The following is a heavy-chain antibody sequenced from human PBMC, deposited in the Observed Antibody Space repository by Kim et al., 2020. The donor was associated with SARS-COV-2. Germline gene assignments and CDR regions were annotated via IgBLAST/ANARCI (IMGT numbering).Heavy chain of an antibody. V-gene: IGHV3-13*04. CDR3: ARGRGGYCSGGSCYYRFYGMDV. D-gene: IGHD2-15*01. J-gene: IGHJ6*02. Sequence: GGSLRLSCAASGFTFSSYDMHWVRQATGKGLEWVSAIGTAGDTYYPGSVKGRFTISRENAKNSLYLQMNSLRAGDTAVYYCARGRGGYCSGGSCYYRFYGMDVWGQGTTVTVSS. CDR2: IGTAGDT. CDR1: GFTFSSYD.